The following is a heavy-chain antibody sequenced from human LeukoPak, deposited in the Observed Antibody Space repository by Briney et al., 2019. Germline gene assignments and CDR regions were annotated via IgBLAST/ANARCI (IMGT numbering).Heavy chain of an antibody. CDR2: TSGSGGST. D-gene: IGHD3-22*01. J-gene: IGHJ4*02. CDR1: GFTFSSYA. CDR3: AKPYYYDSSGYFDY. V-gene: IGHV3-23*01. Sequence: GGSLRLSCAASGFTFSSYAMSWVRQAPGKGLEWVSTTSGSGGSTYYADSVKGRFTISRDNSKNTLYLQMNSLRAEDTAVYYCAKPYYYDSSGYFDYWGQGTLVTVSS.